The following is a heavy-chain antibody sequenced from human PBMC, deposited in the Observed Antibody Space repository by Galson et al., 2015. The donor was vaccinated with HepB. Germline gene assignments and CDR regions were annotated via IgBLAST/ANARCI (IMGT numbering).Heavy chain of an antibody. J-gene: IGHJ6*02. V-gene: IGHV3-30*04. CDR3: ARDEGGLYSSGWYYYYGMDV. Sequence: SLRLSCAASGFTFSSYAMHWVRQAPGKGLEWVAVISYDGSNKYYADSVKGRFTISRDNSKNTLYLQMNSLRAEDTAVYYCARDEGGLYSSGWYYYYGMDVWGQGTTVTVSS. CDR1: GFTFSSYA. CDR2: ISYDGSNK. D-gene: IGHD6-19*01.